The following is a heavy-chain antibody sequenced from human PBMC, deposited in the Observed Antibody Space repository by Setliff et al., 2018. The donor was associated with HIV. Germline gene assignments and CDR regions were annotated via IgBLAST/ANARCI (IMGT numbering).Heavy chain of an antibody. Sequence: SETLSLTCVVSGYSISSSYWWGWIRQPPGKGLEWVGRIYASGNTNYNPSLQSRVTILIDPSKNQFSLRLSSVTAADTAIYYCVGIYADYSYYLDVWGKGTTVTVSS. CDR2: IYASGNT. D-gene: IGHD4-17*01. CDR3: VGIYADYSYYLDV. V-gene: IGHV4-38-2*01. CDR1: GYSISSSYW. J-gene: IGHJ6*03.